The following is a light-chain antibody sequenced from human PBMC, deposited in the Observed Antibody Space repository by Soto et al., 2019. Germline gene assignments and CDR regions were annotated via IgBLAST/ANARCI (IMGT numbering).Light chain of an antibody. CDR2: DAS. J-gene: IGKJ4*02. CDR3: QQYNTLSLT. CDR1: QSVSTW. Sequence: DIQMTQSPSTLSASVGDTVTITCRASQSVSTWLAWYQQKPGRAPQLLIYDASRLKTGVPSRFSGSGSGTEFTLTSPRLQPYDFATYHCQQYNTLSLTFGGGPKVEIK. V-gene: IGKV1-5*01.